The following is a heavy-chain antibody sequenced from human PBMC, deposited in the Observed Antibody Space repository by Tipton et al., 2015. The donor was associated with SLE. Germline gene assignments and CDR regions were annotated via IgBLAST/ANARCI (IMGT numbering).Heavy chain of an antibody. CDR2: IYYTGST. CDR1: GGSISISGYY. D-gene: IGHD6-19*01. CDR3: ARVRKSSGWTFDY. Sequence: TLSLTCTVSGGSISISGYYWGWIRQPPGKGLEWIGTIYYTGSTYYNPSLKSRVIISVDTSEKQFSLKLSSVTAADTAVYYCARVRKSSGWTFDYWGQGTLVTVSS. J-gene: IGHJ4*02. V-gene: IGHV4-39*01.